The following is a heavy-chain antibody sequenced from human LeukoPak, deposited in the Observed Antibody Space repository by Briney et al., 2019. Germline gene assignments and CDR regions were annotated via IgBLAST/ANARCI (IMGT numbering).Heavy chain of an antibody. CDR1: GVPIRTYY. CDR3: ARDQYGDYDFDY. J-gene: IGHJ4*02. D-gene: IGHD4-17*01. CDR2: IYHTGST. Sequence: SETLSLTCSVSGVPIRTYYWTWFRQPPGKGLEWIGYIYHTGSTNYNPSLKSRVTLSIDTSRSQFSLKLSSVTAADTAVYYCARDQYGDYDFDYWGQGTLVTVSS. V-gene: IGHV4-59*01.